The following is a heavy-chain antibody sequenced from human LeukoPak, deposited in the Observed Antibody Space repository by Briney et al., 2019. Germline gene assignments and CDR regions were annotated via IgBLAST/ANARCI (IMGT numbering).Heavy chain of an antibody. Sequence: GGSLRLSXAASGFTFSSYWMSWVRQAPGKGLEWVANIKQDGSEKYYVDSVKGRFTISRDNAKNSLYLQMNSLRAEDTAVYYCARAARYYYYYMDVWGKGTTVTVSS. J-gene: IGHJ6*03. D-gene: IGHD6-25*01. CDR3: ARAARYYYYYMDV. V-gene: IGHV3-7*01. CDR1: GFTFSSYW. CDR2: IKQDGSEK.